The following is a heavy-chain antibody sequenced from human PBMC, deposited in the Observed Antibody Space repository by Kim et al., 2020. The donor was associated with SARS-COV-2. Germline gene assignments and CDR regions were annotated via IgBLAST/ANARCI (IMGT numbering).Heavy chain of an antibody. J-gene: IGHJ4*02. D-gene: IGHD2-2*01. CDR2: TSYSAST. CDR3: ARDRIGDCSSASCSLHFDY. CDR1: GGSISSYS. Sequence: SETLSLTCTVSGGSISSYSWSWIRQPPGKGLEWIAYTSYSASTNYNPSLKSRVTILVDTSKNQFSLKLSSVTAADTAVYYCARDRIGDCSSASCSLHFDYWGQGTLVTVSS. V-gene: IGHV4-59*01.